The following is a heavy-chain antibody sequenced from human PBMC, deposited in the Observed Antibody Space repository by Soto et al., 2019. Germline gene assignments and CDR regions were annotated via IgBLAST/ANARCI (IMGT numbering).Heavy chain of an antibody. CDR1: GFTFSGYG. J-gene: IGHJ5*02. V-gene: IGHV3-33*01. D-gene: IGHD6-13*01. CDR2: IWYDGSNK. Sequence: QVQLVESGGGVVQPGRSLRLSCAASGFTFSGYGMHWVRQAPGKGLEWVAVIWYDGSNKYYADSVKGRFTISRDNSKNTLYLQMNSLRAEDTAVYYCARDRFWEQHLPHNCFDPWGQGTLVTVSS. CDR3: ARDRFWEQHLPHNCFDP.